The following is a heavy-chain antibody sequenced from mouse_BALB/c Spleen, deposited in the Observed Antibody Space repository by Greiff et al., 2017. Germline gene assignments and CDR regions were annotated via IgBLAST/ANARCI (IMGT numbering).Heavy chain of an antibody. Sequence: VQLQQSGTVLARPGASVKMSCKASGYTFTSYWMHWVKQRPGQGLEWIGAIYPGNSDTSYNQKFKGKAKLTAVTSTSTAYMELSSLTNEDSAVYYCTRGGLRRGGGYAMDYWGQGTSVTVSS. D-gene: IGHD2-2*01. CDR1: GYTFTSYW. CDR2: IYPGNSDT. V-gene: IGHV1-5*01. J-gene: IGHJ4*01. CDR3: TRGGLRRGGGYAMDY.